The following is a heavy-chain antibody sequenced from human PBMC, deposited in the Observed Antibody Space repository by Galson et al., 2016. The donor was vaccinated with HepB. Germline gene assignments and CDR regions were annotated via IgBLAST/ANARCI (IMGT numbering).Heavy chain of an antibody. CDR1: GFTFSNYW. V-gene: IGHV3-7*04. Sequence: SLRLSCAASGFTFSNYWMSWVRQAPGKGREWVANIKQDGSEKYYVDSVKGRFTISRDSVKNSLFLQMNRLRAADTAVYYCVRMVQRRQTDHWGQGTLVTVSS. J-gene: IGHJ4*02. CDR3: VRMVQRRQTDH. D-gene: IGHD4/OR15-4a*01. CDR2: IKQDGSEK.